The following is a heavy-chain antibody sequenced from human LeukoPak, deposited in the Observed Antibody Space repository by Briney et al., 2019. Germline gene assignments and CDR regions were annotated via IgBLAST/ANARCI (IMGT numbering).Heavy chain of an antibody. CDR2: INYSGST. CDR1: GVSINTYY. CDR3: ARDRTFGTDY. J-gene: IGHJ4*02. V-gene: IGHV4-59*12. Sequence: SETLSLTCAVSGVSINTYYWNWVRQAPGRGLEWIGYINYSGSTYYNPSLKSRVTISVDTSKNQFSLKLSSMTAADTSLYYCARDRTFGTDYWGQGTLVTVSS. D-gene: IGHD3-16*01.